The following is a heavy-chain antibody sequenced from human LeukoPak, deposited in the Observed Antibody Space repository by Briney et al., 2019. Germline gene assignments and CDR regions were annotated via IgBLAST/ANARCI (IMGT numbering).Heavy chain of an antibody. J-gene: IGHJ5*02. CDR1: GGSFSDYY. Sequence: PSETLSLTCAVYGGSFSDYYWSWIRQPPGKGLEWIGEINHGGSTKYNPSLRSRVTISVDTSKNQFSLKLISVTAADTAVYYCARGFRFLEWLSRVDPWGQGTLVTVSS. CDR2: INHGGST. D-gene: IGHD3-3*01. V-gene: IGHV4-34*01. CDR3: ARGFRFLEWLSRVDP.